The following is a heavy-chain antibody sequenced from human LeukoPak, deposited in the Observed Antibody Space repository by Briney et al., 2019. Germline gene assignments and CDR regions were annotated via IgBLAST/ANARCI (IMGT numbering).Heavy chain of an antibody. Sequence: GGSLRLSCAASGFTFSSYEMNWVSQAPGKGLEWVSYISSSGRTIYYADSVKGRFTISRDNAKNSLYLQMNSLRAEDTAVYYCARGLIAGQFDYWGQGTLVTVSS. J-gene: IGHJ4*02. D-gene: IGHD3-22*01. CDR2: ISSSGRTI. CDR1: GFTFSSYE. V-gene: IGHV3-48*03. CDR3: ARGLIAGQFDY.